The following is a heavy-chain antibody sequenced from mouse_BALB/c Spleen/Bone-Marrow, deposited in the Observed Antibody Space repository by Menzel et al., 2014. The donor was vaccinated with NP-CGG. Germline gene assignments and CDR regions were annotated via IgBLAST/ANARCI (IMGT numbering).Heavy chain of an antibody. CDR3: ASRGDYSYAMDY. CDR1: GYTFSNYW. V-gene: IGHV1-80*01. D-gene: IGHD1-1*01. CDR2: IYPGDGDT. J-gene: IGHJ4*01. Sequence: QVQLQQPGAELVRPGSSVKISCKASGYTFSNYWMNWMKRRPGQGLEWIGQIYPGDGDTNYIGKFTGKATLTADKSSSTAYMQLSSLTSEDSAVYFCASRGDYSYAMDYWGQGTSATVSS.